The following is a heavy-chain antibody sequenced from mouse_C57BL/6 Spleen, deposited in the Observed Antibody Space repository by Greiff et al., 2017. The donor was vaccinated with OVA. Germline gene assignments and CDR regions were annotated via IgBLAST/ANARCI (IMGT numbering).Heavy chain of an antibody. CDR1: GYTFTSYW. J-gene: IGHJ3*01. CDR3: ASNYGSSPAWFAY. Sequence: LVESGAELAKPGASVKLSCKASGYTFTSYWMHWVKQRPGQGLEWIGYINPSSGYTKYNQKFKDKATLPADKSSSTAYMQLSSLTCEASAVYYCASNYGSSPAWFAYWGQGTLVTVSA. D-gene: IGHD1-1*01. CDR2: INPSSGYT. V-gene: IGHV1-7*01.